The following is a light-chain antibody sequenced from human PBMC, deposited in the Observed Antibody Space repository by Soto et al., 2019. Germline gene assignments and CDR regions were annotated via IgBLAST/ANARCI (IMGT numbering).Light chain of an antibody. CDR2: AAS. CDR3: QQADSFPWT. J-gene: IGKJ1*01. Sequence: DIQMTQSPSSVSASVGDRVTITCRASQDISSWVAWFQQKPGKAPKLLVFAASSLPRGVPSRFSGSESGADFTLTISSLQPEDFAIYYCQQADSFPWTFGQGTRVEIK. CDR1: QDISSW. V-gene: IGKV1-12*01.